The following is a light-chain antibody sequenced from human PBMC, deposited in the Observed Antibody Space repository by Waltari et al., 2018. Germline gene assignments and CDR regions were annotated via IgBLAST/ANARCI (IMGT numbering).Light chain of an antibody. J-gene: IGKJ5*01. V-gene: IGKV3-20*01. CDR2: GAS. Sequence: EIVLTQSPGTLSLSPGERITLSCRASQSVSSKYLAWYQQKPGQAPRLLIYGASSRATGIPDRFSGSGSRTDFTLTISRLEPEDFAVYYCQQYGSSPPISFGQGTRLEIK. CDR1: QSVSSKY. CDR3: QQYGSSPPIS.